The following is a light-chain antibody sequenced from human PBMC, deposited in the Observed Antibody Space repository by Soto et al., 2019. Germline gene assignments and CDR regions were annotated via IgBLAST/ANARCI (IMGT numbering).Light chain of an antibody. CDR1: SSDVGGYNY. CDR2: DVS. V-gene: IGLV2-14*03. CDR3: SSFTSNFTLV. Sequence: QSALTQPASVSGSPGQSITISCTGTSSDVGGYNYVSWYQQHPGKAPKLIIYDVSNRPSGVSNRFSGSKSGSTASLTISGLQAEDETDYYCSSFTSNFTLVFGGGTKLTVL. J-gene: IGLJ2*01.